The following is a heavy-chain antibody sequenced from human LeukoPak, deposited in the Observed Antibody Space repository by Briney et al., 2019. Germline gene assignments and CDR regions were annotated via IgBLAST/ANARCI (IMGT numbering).Heavy chain of an antibody. D-gene: IGHD3-16*01. CDR3: AKDSLSSRHYMINAFDI. V-gene: IGHV3-23*01. J-gene: IGHJ3*02. Sequence: HPGGSLRLSCAASGFTFSSYAMSWVRQAPGKGLEWVSAISGSGGSTYYADSVKGRFTISRDNSKNTLYLQMNSLRAEDTAVYYCAKDSLSSRHYMINAFDIWGQGTMVTVSS. CDR1: GFTFSSYA. CDR2: ISGSGGST.